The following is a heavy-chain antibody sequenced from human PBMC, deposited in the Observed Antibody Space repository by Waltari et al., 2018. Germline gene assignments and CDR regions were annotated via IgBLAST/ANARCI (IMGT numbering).Heavy chain of an antibody. CDR3: ARNLGYCSSTSCYTNYYYGMDV. V-gene: IGHV1-46*01. CDR1: GYTFTSYY. J-gene: IGHJ6*02. D-gene: IGHD2-2*02. CDR2: INPSGGST. Sequence: QVQLVQSGAEVKKPGASVKVSCKASGYTFTSYYMHWVRQAPGQGLEWMGIINPSGGSTSYAQKVQGRVTMTRDTSTSTVYMELSSLRSEDTAVYYCARNLGYCSSTSCYTNYYYGMDVWGQGTTVTVSS.